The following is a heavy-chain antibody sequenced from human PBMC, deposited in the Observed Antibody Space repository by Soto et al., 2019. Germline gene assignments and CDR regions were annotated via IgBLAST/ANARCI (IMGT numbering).Heavy chain of an antibody. Sequence: SETLSLTCTVSGGSISSYYWSWIRQPPGKGLEWIGYIYYSGSTNYDPSLKSRVTISVDTSKNQFSLKLSSVTAADTAVYYCARDRAATAAAGLDYWGQGTLVTVSS. CDR3: ARDRAATAAAGLDY. D-gene: IGHD6-13*01. V-gene: IGHV4-59*01. CDR1: GGSISSYY. CDR2: IYYSGST. J-gene: IGHJ4*02.